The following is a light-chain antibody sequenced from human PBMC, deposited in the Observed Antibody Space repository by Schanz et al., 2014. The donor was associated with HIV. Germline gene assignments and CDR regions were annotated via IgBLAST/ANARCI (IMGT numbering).Light chain of an antibody. CDR1: SSDVGGYNY. J-gene: IGLJ2*01. V-gene: IGLV2-14*01. CDR3: TSYASSNTVL. CDR2: DVS. Sequence: QSALTQPASVSGSPGQSITISCTGTSSDVGGYNYVSWYQQHPGQAPKLMIYDVSHRPSGVSIRFSGSKSGNTASLTISGLQAEDEADYFCTSYASSNTVLFGGGTKLTVL.